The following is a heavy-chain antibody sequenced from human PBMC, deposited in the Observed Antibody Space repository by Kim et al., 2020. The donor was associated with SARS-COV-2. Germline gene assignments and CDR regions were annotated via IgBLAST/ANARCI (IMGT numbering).Heavy chain of an antibody. CDR3: ARRSVVVVPAAMYWFDP. V-gene: IGHV4-38-2*02. J-gene: IGHJ5*02. CDR2: IYHSGST. Sequence: SETLSLTCTVSGYSISSGYYWGWIRQPPGKGLEWIGSIYHSGSTYYNPSLKSRVTISVDTSKNQFSLKLSSVTAADTAVYYCARRSVVVVPAAMYWFDP. D-gene: IGHD2-2*01. CDR1: GYSISSGYY.